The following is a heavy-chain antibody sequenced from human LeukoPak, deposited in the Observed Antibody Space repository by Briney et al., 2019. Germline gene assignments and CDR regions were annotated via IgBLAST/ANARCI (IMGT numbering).Heavy chain of an antibody. CDR3: ARGAYIAAAQYGY. Sequence: SETLSLTCTISGGSISSYYWSWIRQPPGKGLEWIGYIYYSGTTNYNPSLKSRVTISVDTSKNQFSLKLSSVTAADTAVYYCARGAYIAAAQYGYWGQGTLVTVSS. CDR2: IYYSGTT. CDR1: GGSISSYY. J-gene: IGHJ4*02. D-gene: IGHD6-13*01. V-gene: IGHV4-59*01.